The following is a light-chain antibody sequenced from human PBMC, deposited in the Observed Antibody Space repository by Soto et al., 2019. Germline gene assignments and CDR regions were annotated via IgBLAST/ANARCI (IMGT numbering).Light chain of an antibody. CDR3: QHHGSSSWT. Sequence: EIVLTQSPGTLSLSPGERATLSYRARQSVSSSYLAWYQQTPGQAPRLLLYGASNRATGIPDRFSGSGSGTDFTLTISRLEPEDFAVFYCQHHGSSSWTFGQGTKVEIK. V-gene: IGKV3-20*01. CDR2: GAS. CDR1: QSVSSSY. J-gene: IGKJ1*01.